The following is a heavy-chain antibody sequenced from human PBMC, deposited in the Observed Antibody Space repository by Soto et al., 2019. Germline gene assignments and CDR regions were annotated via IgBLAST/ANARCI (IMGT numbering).Heavy chain of an antibody. Sequence: PSQTLSLTCTLSGASINSGDYSRIWIRQPTGKGLEWIGHTYYSGSTCYNTSLKSRAGISVDSCKSQVSLKLSSVTAADTAVYGCARIIMNYYRLDYCHRGARVTVS. D-gene: IGHD3-10*01. CDR2: TYYSGST. CDR3: ARIIMNYYRLDY. CDR1: GASINSGDYS. V-gene: IGHV4-30-4*01. J-gene: IGHJ4*02.